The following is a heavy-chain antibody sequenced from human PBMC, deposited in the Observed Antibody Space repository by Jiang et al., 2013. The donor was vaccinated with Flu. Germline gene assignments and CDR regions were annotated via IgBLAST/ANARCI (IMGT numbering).Heavy chain of an antibody. D-gene: IGHD2-8*01. Sequence: GSGLVKPSETLSLTCTVSGGSMSAYYWSWIRQPPGKGLEWIGYLGYSYDTGSSSNYNASLESRVTISVDPSKNQFSLKLRSVAFADTAVYYCARQTLYRFDYWGQGKLVTVSS. CDR2: LGYSYDTGSS. CDR1: GGSMSAYY. J-gene: IGHJ4*02. V-gene: IGHV4-59*01. CDR3: ARQTLYRFDY.